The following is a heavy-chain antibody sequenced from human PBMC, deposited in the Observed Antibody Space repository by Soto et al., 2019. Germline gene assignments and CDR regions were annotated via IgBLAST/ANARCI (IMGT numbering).Heavy chain of an antibody. V-gene: IGHV3-21*01. CDR1: GFTFSSYS. Sequence: GGSLRLSCAASGFTFSSYSMNWVRQAPGKGLEWVSSISSSSSYIYYADSVKGRFTISRDNAKNSLYLQMNSLRAEDTAVYYCARVESIAAAAPGDDFDIWGQATMVTV. CDR3: ARVESIAAAAPGDDFDI. D-gene: IGHD6-13*01. CDR2: ISSSSSYI. J-gene: IGHJ3*02.